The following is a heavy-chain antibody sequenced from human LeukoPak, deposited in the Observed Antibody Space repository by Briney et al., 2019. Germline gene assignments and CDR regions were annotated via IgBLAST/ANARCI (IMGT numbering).Heavy chain of an antibody. CDR3: AREDIVVVPAARSPYYYYGMDV. D-gene: IGHD2-2*01. Sequence: ETLSLTCTVSGGSISSGGYYWSWVRQAPGKGLEWVSVIYSGGSTYYADSVKGRFTISRDNSKNTLYLQMNSLRAEDTAVYYCAREDIVVVPAARSPYYYYGMDVWGQGTTVTVSS. J-gene: IGHJ6*02. V-gene: IGHV3-53*01. CDR1: GGSISSGGYY. CDR2: IYSGGST.